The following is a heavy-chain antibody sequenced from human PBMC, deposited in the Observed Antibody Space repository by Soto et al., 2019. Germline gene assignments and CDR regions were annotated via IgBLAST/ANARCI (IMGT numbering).Heavy chain of an antibody. CDR1: RGSINNSYWT. D-gene: IGHD3-9*01. CDR2: IYWDDDK. J-gene: IGHJ5*02. V-gene: IGHV2-5*02. Sequence: TLSLTCTVSRGSINNSYWTWIRQPPGKALEWLALIYWDDDKRYSPSLKSRLTITKDTSKNQVVLTMTNMDPVDTATYYCAHSPPLYDILTGYSQGWFDPWGQGTLVTVSS. CDR3: AHSPPLYDILTGYSQGWFDP.